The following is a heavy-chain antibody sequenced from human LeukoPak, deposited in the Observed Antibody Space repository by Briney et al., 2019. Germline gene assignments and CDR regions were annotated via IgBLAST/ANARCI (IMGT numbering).Heavy chain of an antibody. D-gene: IGHD2-2*01. CDR2: INAGNGNT. CDR3: AVLYCSSTSCFDFDY. CDR1: GYTFTSYA. Sequence: GASVKVSCKASGYTFTSYAMHWVRQAPGQRLEWMGWINAGNGNTKYSQKFQDRVTITRDTSASTAYMELSSLRSEDTAVYYCAVLYCSSTSCFDFDYWGQGTLVTVSS. V-gene: IGHV1-3*01. J-gene: IGHJ4*02.